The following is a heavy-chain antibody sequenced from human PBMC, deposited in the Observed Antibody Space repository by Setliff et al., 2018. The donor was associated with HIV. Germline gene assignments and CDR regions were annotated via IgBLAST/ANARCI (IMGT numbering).Heavy chain of an antibody. V-gene: IGHV4-4*02. CDR1: GYSIISSGW. CDR2: ISPSGTT. Sequence: SENLSLTCAVSGYSIISSGWWHWVRQSPGKGLEWLGEISPSGTTNYNPSLESRVTMSMDKSENQFSLKLTSVTAADAAVYYCARGLVSDRTSFIFDYWGLGTLVTVSS. D-gene: IGHD2-2*01. J-gene: IGHJ4*02. CDR3: ARGLVSDRTSFIFDY.